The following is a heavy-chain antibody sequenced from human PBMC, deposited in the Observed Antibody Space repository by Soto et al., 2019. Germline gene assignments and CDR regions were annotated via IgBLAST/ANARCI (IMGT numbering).Heavy chain of an antibody. CDR3: ARDLSYYDSSGYPYYYGMDV. J-gene: IGHJ6*02. CDR1: GYTFTSYA. Sequence: ASVKVSCKASGYTFTSYAMHWVRQAPGQRLEWMGWINAGNGNTKYSQKFQGRVTITRDTSASTAYMELSSLRSEDTAVYYCARDLSYYDSSGYPYYYGMDVWGQGTTVTVSS. V-gene: IGHV1-3*01. CDR2: INAGNGNT. D-gene: IGHD3-22*01.